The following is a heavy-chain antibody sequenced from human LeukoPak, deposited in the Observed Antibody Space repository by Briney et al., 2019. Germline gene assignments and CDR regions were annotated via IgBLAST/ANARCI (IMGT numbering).Heavy chain of an antibody. Sequence: GGSLRLSCTASGFTFTSYGMNWVRQAPGKGLEWVSFIGTSGSYIYYGDSLKGRVTISRDNAKNSLYLQMNGLRAEDTAVYYCARGRSITLLRGVAMSDGFDIWGQGAMVTVSS. CDR1: GFTFTSYG. CDR2: IGTSGSYI. V-gene: IGHV3-21*01. J-gene: IGHJ3*02. D-gene: IGHD3-10*01. CDR3: ARGRSITLLRGVAMSDGFDI.